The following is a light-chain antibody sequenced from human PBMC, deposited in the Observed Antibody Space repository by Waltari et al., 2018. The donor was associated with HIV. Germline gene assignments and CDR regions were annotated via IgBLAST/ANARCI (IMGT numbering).Light chain of an antibody. CDR2: GNS. V-gene: IGLV1-40*01. J-gene: IGLJ1*01. Sequence: SVLPRPPSVSGAPGQRVTIPCTGSSSNSGAGYAVHWSQQLPGTAPKLLIYGNSNRPSGVPDRCYGSKSGTSASLAITGRQAEDEADYDCQSYDSSLSGSGVFGTGTKVTVL. CDR1: SSNSGAGYA. CDR3: QSYDSSLSGSGV.